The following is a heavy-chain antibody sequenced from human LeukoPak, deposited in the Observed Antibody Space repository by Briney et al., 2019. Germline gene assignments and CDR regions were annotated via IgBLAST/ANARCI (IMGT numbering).Heavy chain of an antibody. V-gene: IGHV4-61*02. Sequence: PSETLSLTCTVSGGSISSGSYYWSWIRQPAGKGLEWIGRIYTSGSTNYNPSLKSRVTISVDTSKNQFSLKLSSVTAADTAVYYCARDWALGTAAEKDIWGQGTMVTVSS. D-gene: IGHD6-13*01. CDR3: ARDWALGTAAEKDI. CDR1: GGSISSGSYY. CDR2: IYTSGST. J-gene: IGHJ3*02.